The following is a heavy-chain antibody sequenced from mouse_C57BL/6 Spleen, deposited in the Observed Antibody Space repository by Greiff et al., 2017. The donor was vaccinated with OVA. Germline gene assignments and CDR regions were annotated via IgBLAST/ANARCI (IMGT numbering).Heavy chain of an antibody. CDR1: GYAFSSSW. V-gene: IGHV1-82*01. J-gene: IGHJ3*01. D-gene: IGHD1-1*01. CDR3: ARGGDYYGSSPCAY. Sequence: QVQLQQSGPELVKPGASVKISCKASGYAFSSSWMNWVKQRPGKGLEWIGRIYPGDGDTNYNGKFKGKATLTADKSSSTAYMQLSSLTSEDSAVYFCARGGDYYGSSPCAYWGQGTLVTVSA. CDR2: IYPGDGDT.